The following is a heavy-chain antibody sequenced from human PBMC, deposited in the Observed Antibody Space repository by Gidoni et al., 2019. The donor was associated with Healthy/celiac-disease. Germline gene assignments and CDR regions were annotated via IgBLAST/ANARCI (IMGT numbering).Heavy chain of an antibody. CDR2: ISSSSSTI. Sequence: EVQLVESGGGLVQPGGSLRLSCAASGFTFIRYSMNWVRQAPGKGLEWVSYISSSSSTIYYADSVKGRFTISRDNAKNSLYLQMNSLRDEDTAVYYCARDDTAMVRHYYYGMDVWGQGTTVTVSS. J-gene: IGHJ6*02. V-gene: IGHV3-48*02. D-gene: IGHD5-18*01. CDR1: GFTFIRYS. CDR3: ARDDTAMVRHYYYGMDV.